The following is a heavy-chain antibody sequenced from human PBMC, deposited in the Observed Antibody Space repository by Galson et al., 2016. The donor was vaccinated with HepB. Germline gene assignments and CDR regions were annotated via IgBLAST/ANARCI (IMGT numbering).Heavy chain of an antibody. D-gene: IGHD4-17*01. CDR1: GFTFSDYY. CDR2: ISTSSRYT. Sequence: SLRLSCAASGFTFSDYYMSWIRQAPGKGLEWVSYISTSSRYTKYADSVKGRFTISRDNAKKSLYLQMNSLRAEDTAVYYCARDRSGDYARNWGQGTLVTVSS. J-gene: IGHJ4*02. CDR3: ARDRSGDYARN. V-gene: IGHV3-11*06.